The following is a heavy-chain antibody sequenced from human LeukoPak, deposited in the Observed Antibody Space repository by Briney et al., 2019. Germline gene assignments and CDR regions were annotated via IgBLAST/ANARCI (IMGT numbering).Heavy chain of an antibody. CDR2: IYYSGST. CDR1: GGSISSYY. CDR3: AREGGGYSWYFDL. V-gene: IGHV4-59*01. D-gene: IGHD5-12*01. Sequence: SETLSLTCTVSGGSISSYYWSWIRQPPGKGLEWIGYIYYSGSTNYNPSLKSRVTISVDTSKNQFSLKLSSVTAADTAVYYCAREGGGYSWYFDLWGRGTLVTVSS. J-gene: IGHJ2*01.